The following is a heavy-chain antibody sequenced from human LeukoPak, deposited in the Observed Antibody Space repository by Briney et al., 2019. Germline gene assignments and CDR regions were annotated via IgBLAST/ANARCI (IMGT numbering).Heavy chain of an antibody. CDR1: GFTFSSYG. CDR3: ARARDRSGYYYYYYMDV. Sequence: GGSLRLSCAASGFTFSSYGMHWVRQAPGKGLEWVALIWYDGSNKYYADSVKGRFTISRDNSKNTLYLQMNSLRAEDTAVYYCARARDRSGYYYYYYMDVWGKGTTVTVSS. J-gene: IGHJ6*03. D-gene: IGHD3-22*01. V-gene: IGHV3-33*01. CDR2: IWYDGSNK.